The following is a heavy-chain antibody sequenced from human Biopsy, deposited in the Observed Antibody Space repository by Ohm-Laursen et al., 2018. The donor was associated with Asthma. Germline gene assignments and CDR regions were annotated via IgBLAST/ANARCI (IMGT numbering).Heavy chain of an antibody. CDR1: GFSLSSSGAN. CDR3: TRHNDY. J-gene: IGHJ4*02. D-gene: IGHD1-14*01. V-gene: IGHV2-70*04. Sequence: TQTLTLTCSLSGFSLSSSGANVNWIRQPPGKALEWLARIDWEEDKFYSTSLRTRLTISKGSSEDQVVLTMTNMGPVDTATYYCTRHNDYWGPGILVTVSS. CDR2: IDWEEDK.